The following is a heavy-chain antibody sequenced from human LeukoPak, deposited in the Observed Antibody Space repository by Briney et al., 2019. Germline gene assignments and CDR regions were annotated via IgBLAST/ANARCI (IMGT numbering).Heavy chain of an antibody. CDR2: MNPSNGNT. Sequence: GASVTVSFKSSGYTFTNYDINWVRQASGQGLEWMGWMNPSNGNTGYAQKFQGRVTMTRNTSISTAYMELSSLRSEDTAVYYCARDYYGSGSSRGYWGQGTLVTVSS. J-gene: IGHJ4*02. D-gene: IGHD3-10*01. V-gene: IGHV1-8*01. CDR1: GYTFTNYD. CDR3: ARDYYGSGSSRGY.